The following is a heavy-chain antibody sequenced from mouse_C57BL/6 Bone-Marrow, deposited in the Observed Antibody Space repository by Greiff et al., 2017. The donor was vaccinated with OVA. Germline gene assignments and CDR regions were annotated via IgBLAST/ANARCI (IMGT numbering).Heavy chain of an antibody. CDR1: GYTFTSYW. CDR3: ARTGDGSSGYFDV. Sequence: VQLQQPGAELVMPGASVKLSCKASGYTFTSYWMHWVKQRPGQGLEWIGEIDPSDSYTNYNQKFKGKSTLTVDKSSSTAYMQLSSLTSEDSAVYYCARTGDGSSGYFDVWGTGTTVTASS. CDR2: IDPSDSYT. D-gene: IGHD1-1*01. V-gene: IGHV1-69*01. J-gene: IGHJ1*03.